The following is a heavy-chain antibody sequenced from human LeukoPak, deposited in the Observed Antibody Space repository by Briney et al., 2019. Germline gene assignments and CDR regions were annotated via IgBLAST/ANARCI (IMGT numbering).Heavy chain of an antibody. CDR3: ARRSASSWLYFDY. CDR2: INPNSGGT. D-gene: IGHD6-13*01. CDR1: GYTFTGYY. Sequence: ASVKVSCKASGYTFTGYYMHWVRQAPGQGLEWMGWINPNSGGTNYAQKFQGRVTMTRDTSISTAYMELSRLRSDDTAVYYCARRSASSWLYFDYWGQGTLVTVSS. V-gene: IGHV1-2*02. J-gene: IGHJ4*02.